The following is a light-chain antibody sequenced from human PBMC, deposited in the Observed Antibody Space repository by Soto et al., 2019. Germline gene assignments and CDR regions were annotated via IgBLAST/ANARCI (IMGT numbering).Light chain of an antibody. J-gene: IGKJ4*01. CDR3: QQYKSYST. V-gene: IGKV1-5*01. Sequence: DIQMTQSPSTLSASVGDRVTITCRASQSVSSWLAWYQQKPGKAPKLLIYDASSLESGVPSRFSGSGSGTEFTLTISSLQPDDFATYYCQQYKSYSTFGGGTKV. CDR2: DAS. CDR1: QSVSSW.